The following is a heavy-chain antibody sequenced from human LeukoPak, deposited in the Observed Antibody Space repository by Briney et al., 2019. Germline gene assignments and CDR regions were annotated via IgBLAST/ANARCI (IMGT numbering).Heavy chain of an antibody. Sequence: GGSLRLSCAASGFTFSSYWMHWVRQAPGKGLVWVSRINSDGSSTSYADSVKGRFTISRDNAKNTLYLQMNSLRAEDTAVYYCAKAVSSSGGGYFDYWGQGTLVTVSS. V-gene: IGHV3-74*01. D-gene: IGHD6-19*01. CDR1: GFTFSSYW. CDR3: AKAVSSSGGGYFDY. J-gene: IGHJ4*02. CDR2: INSDGSST.